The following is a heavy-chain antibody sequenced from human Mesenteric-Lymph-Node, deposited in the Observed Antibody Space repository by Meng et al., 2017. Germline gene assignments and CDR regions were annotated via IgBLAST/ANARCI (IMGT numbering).Heavy chain of an antibody. Sequence: SETLSLTCTVSGGSISSGSYYWSWIRQPAGKGLEWIGRIYTSGSTNYNPSLKSRVTISVDTSKNQFSLKLKSVTAADTAVYYCAGYYTVTTVSDYWGQGTRVTVSS. J-gene: IGHJ4*02. CDR2: IYTSGST. CDR1: GGSISSGSYY. V-gene: IGHV4-61*02. D-gene: IGHD4-17*01. CDR3: AGYYTVTTVSDY.